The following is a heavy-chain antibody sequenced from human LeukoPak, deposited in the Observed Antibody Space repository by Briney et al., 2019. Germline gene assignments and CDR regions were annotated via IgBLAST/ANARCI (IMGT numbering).Heavy chain of an antibody. D-gene: IGHD3-22*01. CDR3: ARVLGTAYDSSGLHAFDI. CDR2: INPNSGGT. V-gene: IGHV1-2*02. CDR1: GYTFTGYY. J-gene: IGHJ3*02. Sequence: ASVKVSCKASGYTFTGYYMHWVRQAPGQGLEWMGWINPNSGGTNYAQKFQGRVTMTRDTSISTAYMELSRLRSDDTAVYYCARVLGTAYDSSGLHAFDIWGQGTMVTVSS.